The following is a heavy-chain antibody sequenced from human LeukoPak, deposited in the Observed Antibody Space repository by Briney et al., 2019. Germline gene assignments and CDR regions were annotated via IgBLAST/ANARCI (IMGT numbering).Heavy chain of an antibody. D-gene: IGHD3-10*01. J-gene: IGHJ4*02. Sequence: SQTLSLTCTVSGGSISSGGYYWSWIRQHPGKGLEWIGYIYYSGSTYYNPSLKSRVTISVDTSKNQFSLKLSSVTAADTAVYYCARDPRGWYGVRGVIDYWGQGTLVTVSS. CDR1: GGSISSGGYY. CDR3: ARDPRGWYGVRGVIDY. V-gene: IGHV4-31*03. CDR2: IYYSGST.